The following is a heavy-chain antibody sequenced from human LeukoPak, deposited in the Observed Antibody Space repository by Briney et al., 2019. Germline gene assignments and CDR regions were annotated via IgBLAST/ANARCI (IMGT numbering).Heavy chain of an antibody. Sequence: SQTLSLTCAISGDSGSSNSAAWHWIRQSPSRGLEWLGRTYYRSKVYNDYAVSVKNRITINPDTSKNQFSLQLNSVSPEDTVVYYCARVSGYYGSGSYDDAFDIWGQGTMVTVSS. CDR1: GDSGSSNSAA. CDR2: TYYRSKVYN. V-gene: IGHV6-1*01. D-gene: IGHD3-10*01. J-gene: IGHJ3*02. CDR3: ARVSGYYGSGSYDDAFDI.